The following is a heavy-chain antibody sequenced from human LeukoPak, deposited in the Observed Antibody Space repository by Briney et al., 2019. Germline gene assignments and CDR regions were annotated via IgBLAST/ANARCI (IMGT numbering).Heavy chain of an antibody. D-gene: IGHD6-13*01. CDR1: GFTFSNYW. Sequence: GGSLRLSCAASGFTFSNYWMHWVRQAPGKGLVWVSRINSDGINTSYADSVKGRFTISRDNAKNTLNLQMNSLRAEDTAVYYCVRGAYSSSWLNFDYWGQGTLVTVSS. V-gene: IGHV3-74*01. CDR2: INSDGINT. J-gene: IGHJ4*02. CDR3: VRGAYSSSWLNFDY.